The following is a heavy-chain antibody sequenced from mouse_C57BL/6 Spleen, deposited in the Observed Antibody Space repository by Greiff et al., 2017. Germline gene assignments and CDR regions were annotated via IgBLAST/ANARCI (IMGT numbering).Heavy chain of an antibody. Sequence: QVQLQQPGAELVRPGSSVKLSCKASGYTFTSYWMDWVKQRPGQGLEWLGNIYPSDSEPHYNQKFKDKATLTVDKSSSTAYMQPSSLTSEDSAVYYGARCGEYYGTLDYWGQGTTLTVSS. J-gene: IGHJ2*01. CDR2: IYPSDSEP. D-gene: IGHD1-1*01. CDR1: GYTFTSYW. V-gene: IGHV1-61*01. CDR3: ARCGEYYGTLDY.